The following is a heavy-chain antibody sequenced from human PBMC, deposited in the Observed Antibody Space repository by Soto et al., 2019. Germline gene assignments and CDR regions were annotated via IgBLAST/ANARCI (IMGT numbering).Heavy chain of an antibody. CDR1: GGSISSSNW. CDR2: IYHSGST. D-gene: IGHD4-17*01. V-gene: IGHV4-4*02. CDR3: ARDTEKMTTVGFDI. Sequence: QVQLQESGPGLVKPSGTLSLTCAVSGGSISSSNWWSWVRQPPGKGLEWIGEIYHSGSTNYNPSRKSRGTISVDESKTQFSLKLSSVTAADTAVYYCARDTEKMTTVGFDIWGQGTMVTVSS. J-gene: IGHJ3*02.